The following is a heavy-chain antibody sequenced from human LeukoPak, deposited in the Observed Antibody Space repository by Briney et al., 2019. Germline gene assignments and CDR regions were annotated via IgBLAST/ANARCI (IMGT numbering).Heavy chain of an antibody. CDR3: AREMKVFGADRGAFDI. J-gene: IGHJ3*02. CDR1: GFTFSSYW. V-gene: IGHV3-74*01. Sequence: GGSLRLSCAASGFTFSSYWMHWVRQAPAKRLVGVSRINSEGSSTSYADSVKGRFTISRDNAKNTLYLQMNSLRAEDTAVYFCAREMKVFGADRGAFDIWGQGTMVTVSS. D-gene: IGHD3-10*02. CDR2: INSEGSST.